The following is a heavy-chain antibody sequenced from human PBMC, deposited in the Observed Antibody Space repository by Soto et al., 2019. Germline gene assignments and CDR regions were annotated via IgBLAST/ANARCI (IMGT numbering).Heavy chain of an antibody. V-gene: IGHV4-34*01. J-gene: IGHJ4*02. D-gene: IGHD6-19*01. CDR1: GGSFSGYY. CDR2: INHSGST. Sequence: QVQLQQWGAGLLKPSETLSLTCAVYGGSFSGYYWSWIRQPPGKGLEWIGEINHSGSTNYNPSLKGRVTISVDTSKNQFSLKLSSVTAADTAVYYCASVNGYSSGWYLGYWGQGTLVTVSS. CDR3: ASVNGYSSGWYLGY.